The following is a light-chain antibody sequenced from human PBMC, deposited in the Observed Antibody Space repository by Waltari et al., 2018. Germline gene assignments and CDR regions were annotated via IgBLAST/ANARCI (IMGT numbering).Light chain of an antibody. CDR3: QQSYT. CDR2: GAS. V-gene: IGKV1-39*01. CDR1: QRNSEY. Sequence: DIQMTQSPSSLSASVGEKVTITCRASQRNSEYLIWYQQKQGKAPKLLIYGASSLQSGVPSRFSGSGSETYFTLSITSLQPEASATYTRQQSYTFGGRIKVENK. J-gene: IGKJ4*01.